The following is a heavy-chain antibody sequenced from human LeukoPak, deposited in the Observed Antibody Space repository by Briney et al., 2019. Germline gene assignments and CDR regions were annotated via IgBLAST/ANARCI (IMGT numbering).Heavy chain of an antibody. Sequence: SETLSLTCAVYGGSFSGYYWSWIRQPPGKGLEWIGYIYYSGSTNYNPSLKSRVTISVDTSKNQFSLKLSSVTAADTAVYYCARETNVDTAMGAFDYWGQGTLVTVSS. D-gene: IGHD5-18*01. V-gene: IGHV4-59*01. CDR1: GGSFSGYY. CDR3: ARETNVDTAMGAFDY. J-gene: IGHJ4*02. CDR2: IYYSGST.